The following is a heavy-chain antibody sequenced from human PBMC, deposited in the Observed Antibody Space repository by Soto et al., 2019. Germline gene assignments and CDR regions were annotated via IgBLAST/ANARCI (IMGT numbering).Heavy chain of an antibody. V-gene: IGHV4-61*01. J-gene: IGHJ4*02. CDR1: GGSVSSGSYY. D-gene: IGHD3-10*01. CDR3: ARGNTILWFGELLPHDFDY. Sequence: QVQLQESGPGLVKPSETLSLTCTVSGGSVSSGSYYWSWIRQPPGKGLEWIGYIYYSGSNNYNPSLKSRVTISLDTSKNQFSLKLSSVTAADTAVYYCARGNTILWFGELLPHDFDYWGQGTLVTVSS. CDR2: IYYSGSN.